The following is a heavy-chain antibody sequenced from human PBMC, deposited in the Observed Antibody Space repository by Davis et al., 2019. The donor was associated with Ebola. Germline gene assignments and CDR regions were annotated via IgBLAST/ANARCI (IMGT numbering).Heavy chain of an antibody. CDR3: AKDGVGATSFDY. J-gene: IGHJ4*02. CDR1: GYTFTDYR. V-gene: IGHV1-18*01. D-gene: IGHD1-26*01. CDR2: ISTYNGHT. Sequence: ASVKVSCKASGYTFTDYRITWVRQAPGQGLEWMGWISTYNGHTNYAQNLQGRVTMTTDTSTPTAYMELRSLRSDDTALYYCAKDGVGATSFDYWGQGTLVTVSS.